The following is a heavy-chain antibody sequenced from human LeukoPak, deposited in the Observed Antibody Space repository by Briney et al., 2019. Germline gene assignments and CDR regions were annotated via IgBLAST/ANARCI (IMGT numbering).Heavy chain of an antibody. CDR1: GYTLTELS. Sequence: ASVKVSCKVSGYTLTELSMHWVRQAPGKGLEWMGGFDPEDGETIYAQKFQGRVTMTEDTSTDTAYMELSSLRSEDTALYYCATPGYDILTGFYHFAYWGQGTLVTVSS. CDR3: ATPGYDILTGFYHFAY. CDR2: FDPEDGET. V-gene: IGHV1-24*01. J-gene: IGHJ4*02. D-gene: IGHD3-9*01.